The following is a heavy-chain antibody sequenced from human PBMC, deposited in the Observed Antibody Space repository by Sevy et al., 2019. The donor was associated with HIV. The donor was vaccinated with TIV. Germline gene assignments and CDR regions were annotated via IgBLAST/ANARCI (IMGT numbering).Heavy chain of an antibody. CDR1: GFTFSSYG. Sequence: GGSLRLSCAASGFTFSSYGMHWVRQAPGKGLEWVADISYDGSNKYYADSVKGRFTISRDNSKNTLYLQMNSLRAEDTAVYYCAKGAADYYYYGMDVWGQGTTVTVSS. J-gene: IGHJ6*02. CDR2: ISYDGSNK. V-gene: IGHV3-30*18. CDR3: AKGAADYYYYGMDV. D-gene: IGHD6-25*01.